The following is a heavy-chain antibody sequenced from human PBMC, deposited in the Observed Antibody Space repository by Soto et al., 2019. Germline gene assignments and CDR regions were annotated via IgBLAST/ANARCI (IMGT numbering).Heavy chain of an antibody. V-gene: IGHV1-2*02. J-gene: IGHJ4*02. CDR1: GYDFIGYY. CDR3: ARVDTDLDY. D-gene: IGHD5-18*01. Sequence: QVQLVQSGAEVKKPGAAVKVACKASGYDFIGYYIDWVRQAPGQGLEWMGRIIPKTGGTHFSQKFQGRVTLTRDTSISTAYMEVNSQRSDDTAVYYCARVDTDLDYWGQGTLVTVSS. CDR2: IIPKTGGT.